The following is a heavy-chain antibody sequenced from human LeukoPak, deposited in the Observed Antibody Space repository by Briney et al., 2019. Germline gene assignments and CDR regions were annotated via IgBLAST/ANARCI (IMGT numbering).Heavy chain of an antibody. CDR2: IFYSGST. J-gene: IGHJ6*02. Sequence: SETLSLTCTVSSGSISTYYWSWIRQPPGKGLEWMGYIFYSGSTTYNPSLSSRLTISVDTSKNQFSLELSSVTAADTAVYYCARQGTSGSYLTGLDVWGQGTTVTVSS. CDR3: ARQGTSGSYLTGLDV. D-gene: IGHD3-22*01. CDR1: SGSISTYY. V-gene: IGHV4-59*08.